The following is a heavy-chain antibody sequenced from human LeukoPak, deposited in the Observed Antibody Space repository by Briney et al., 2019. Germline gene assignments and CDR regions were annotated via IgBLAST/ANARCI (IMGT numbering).Heavy chain of an antibody. Sequence: PGGSLRLSCAASGFTFSSYAMSWVRQAPGKGLEWVSAISGSGGSTYYADSVKGRFTISRDNSKNTLYLQMNSLRAEDTAVYYCAKDVPYYYDSSGYYGYFDYWGQGTLVTVSS. CDR3: AKDVPYYYDSSGYYGYFDY. CDR2: ISGSGGST. J-gene: IGHJ4*02. V-gene: IGHV3-23*01. D-gene: IGHD3-22*01. CDR1: GFTFSSYA.